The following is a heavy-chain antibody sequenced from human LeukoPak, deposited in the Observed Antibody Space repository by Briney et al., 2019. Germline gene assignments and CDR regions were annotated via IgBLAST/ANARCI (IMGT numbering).Heavy chain of an antibody. CDR3: ARGPKSSIAARRGDLKDY. D-gene: IGHD6-6*01. CDR2: INHSGST. V-gene: IGHV4-34*01. CDR1: GGSFSGYY. Sequence: SETLSLTCAVYGGSFSGYYWSWIRQPPGKGLEWIGEINHSGSTNYNPSLKSRVTISVDTSKNQFSLKLSSVTAADTAAYYCARGPKSSIAARRGDLKDYWGQGTLVTVSS. J-gene: IGHJ4*02.